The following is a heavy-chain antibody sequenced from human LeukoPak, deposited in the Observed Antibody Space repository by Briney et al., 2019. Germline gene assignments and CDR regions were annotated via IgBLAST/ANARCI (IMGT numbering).Heavy chain of an antibody. D-gene: IGHD3-3*01. CDR2: SSGDGVNT. V-gene: IGHV3-43*02. CDR3: VKDVGTGHYDFWSGYYFH. Sequence: GSLRLSCAASGFTFDDYAMHWVRQAPGKGLEWVSLSSGDGVNTNYADSVKGRFTISRDNSKNYLYLQMNSLRIEDTALYYCVKDVGTGHYDFWSGYYFHWGQGTLVTVSS. CDR1: GFTFDDYA. J-gene: IGHJ4*02.